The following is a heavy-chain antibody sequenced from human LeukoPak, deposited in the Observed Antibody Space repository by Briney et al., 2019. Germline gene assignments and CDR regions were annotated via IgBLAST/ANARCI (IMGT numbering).Heavy chain of an antibody. V-gene: IGHV3-49*04. D-gene: IGHD1-14*01. CDR3: TSHRNWVRDDY. CDR1: GFTFSSYS. CDR2: IRTKAYGGTA. Sequence: GGSLRLSCAASGFTFSSYSMSWVRQAPGKGLEWIGFIRTKAYGGTAEYAASVKGRFTISRDDSKSIAYLQMNSLKTEDTAVYYCTSHRNWVRDDYWGQGTLVTVSS. J-gene: IGHJ4*02.